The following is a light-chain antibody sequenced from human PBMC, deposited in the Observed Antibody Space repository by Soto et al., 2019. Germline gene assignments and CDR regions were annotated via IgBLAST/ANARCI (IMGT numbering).Light chain of an antibody. V-gene: IGKV1-5*03. Sequence: DIQMTQSPSTLSASVGDRVTITCRASQSISSWLAWYQQKPGKAPKLLIYQASSLESGVPSRFRGSGSGTEFTLTINSLQPDDFATYYCQQYNVYPYTFGQGTKLEIK. J-gene: IGKJ2*01. CDR2: QAS. CDR1: QSISSW. CDR3: QQYNVYPYT.